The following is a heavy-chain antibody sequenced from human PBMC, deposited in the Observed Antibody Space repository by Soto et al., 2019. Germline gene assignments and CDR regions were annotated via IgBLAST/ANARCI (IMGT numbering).Heavy chain of an antibody. D-gene: IGHD3-10*01. Sequence: QLVESGGGLVQPGRSLRLSCEASGFIFKNYAMVWVRQGPGKGLEWVSSISWNSGNLDYGASVKGRFTISRDNAKNSLYLQMNSLRTEDTAWYFCAKAPVYGSGGWFDPWGQGTLVTVSS. CDR2: ISWNSGNL. CDR3: AKAPVYGSGGWFDP. J-gene: IGHJ5*02. CDR1: GFIFKNYA. V-gene: IGHV3-9*01.